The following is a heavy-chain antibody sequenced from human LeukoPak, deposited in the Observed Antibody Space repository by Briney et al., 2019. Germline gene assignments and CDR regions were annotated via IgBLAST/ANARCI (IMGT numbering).Heavy chain of an antibody. V-gene: IGHV3-30*18. Sequence: GGSLRLSCAASGFTVSSNYMSWVRQAPGKGLKWVALISHDGTNIYYEDSVKGRFTISRDNSRNTLYLQMNSLRAEDTAVYYCAKVRVVFNWNYAYYFDSWGQGTLVTVSS. J-gene: IGHJ4*02. CDR1: GFTVSSNY. CDR3: AKVRVVFNWNYAYYFDS. CDR2: ISHDGTNI. D-gene: IGHD1-7*01.